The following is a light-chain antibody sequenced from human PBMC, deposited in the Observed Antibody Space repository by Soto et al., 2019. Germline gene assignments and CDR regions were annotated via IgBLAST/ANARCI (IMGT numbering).Light chain of an antibody. CDR2: DND. Sequence: SVLTQPPSVSAAAGQKITISCSGGWSNIGPNSVSWYRQLPRTAPKLLIYDNDKRPSGIPDRFSGSKSGTPATLDITGLQAGDEADHYCGAWDRSLKTYFFGTGTKVTVL. V-gene: IGLV1-51*01. CDR1: WSNIGPNS. J-gene: IGLJ1*01. CDR3: GAWDRSLKTYF.